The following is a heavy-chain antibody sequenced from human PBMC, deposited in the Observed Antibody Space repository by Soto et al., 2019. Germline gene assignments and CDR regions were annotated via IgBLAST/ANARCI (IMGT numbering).Heavy chain of an antibody. V-gene: IGHV2-5*02. Sequence: KESGPTLVKPTQTLTLTCPFSGFSLSTSAEGVGWIRQPPGKALEWLALIYWDGDERYSPSLKSRLTITKDTSKNQVVLTMTNMDPADTATYSCAHGSCTSADCYPNPYLDYWGQGILVTVSS. J-gene: IGHJ4*02. CDR2: IYWDGDE. D-gene: IGHD2-2*01. CDR1: GFSLSTSAEG. CDR3: AHGSCTSADCYPNPYLDY.